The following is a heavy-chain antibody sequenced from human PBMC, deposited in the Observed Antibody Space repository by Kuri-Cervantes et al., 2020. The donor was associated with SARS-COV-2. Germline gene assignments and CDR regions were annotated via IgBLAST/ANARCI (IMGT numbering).Heavy chain of an antibody. D-gene: IGHD6-13*01. CDR3: ARVPIAAPEY. V-gene: IGHV4-38-2*02. Sequence: GSLRLSCTVSGYSISSGYYWGWVRQPPGKGLEWIGSIYHSGSTYYNPSLKSRVTISVDTSKNQFSLKLSSVTAADTAVYHCARVPIAAPEYWGQGTLVTVSS. J-gene: IGHJ4*02. CDR1: GYSISSGYY. CDR2: IYHSGST.